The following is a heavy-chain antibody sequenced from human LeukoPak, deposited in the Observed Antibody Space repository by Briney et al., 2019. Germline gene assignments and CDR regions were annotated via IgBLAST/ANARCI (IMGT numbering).Heavy chain of an antibody. CDR1: GYPFTDYY. CDR2: VDPEDGET. J-gene: IGHJ4*02. Sequence: ASVKVSCKVSGYPFTDYYMHWVQQAPGKGLEWMGLVDPEDGETIYAEKFQGRVTITADTSTDTAYMELSSLRSEDSAVYYCATLPLYCSSTSCYIRDYWGQGTLVTVSS. D-gene: IGHD2-2*02. CDR3: ATLPLYCSSTSCYIRDY. V-gene: IGHV1-69-2*01.